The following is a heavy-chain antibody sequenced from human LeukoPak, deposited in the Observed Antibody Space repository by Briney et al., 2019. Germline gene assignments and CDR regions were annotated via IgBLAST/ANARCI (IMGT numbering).Heavy chain of an antibody. CDR1: GFNFSDSR. CDR3: ARVRSGYYFDY. V-gene: IGHV3-7*02. D-gene: IGHD3-3*01. Sequence: SGGSLRLSCATSGFNFSDSRMTWVRQAPGKGLQWVANINRDGTEKHFLDSVEGRFTISRDTAKNSLYLQMNSLRDEDTAVYYCARVRSGYYFDYWGQGTLVTVSS. J-gene: IGHJ4*02. CDR2: INRDGTEK.